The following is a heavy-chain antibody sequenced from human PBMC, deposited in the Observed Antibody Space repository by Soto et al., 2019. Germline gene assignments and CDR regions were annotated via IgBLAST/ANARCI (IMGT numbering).Heavy chain of an antibody. CDR3: AGGDYYYGMDV. V-gene: IGHV5-51*01. D-gene: IGHD3-16*01. J-gene: IGHJ6*02. CDR1: VYSFTSYW. Sequence: PGESLKISCKGSVYSFTSYWIGWVRQMPGKCLEWMAIIYPGESDTXXSPSFQGXXTMSAYKAINTXYLQWXSLKASDTAMYYCAGGDYYYGMDVWCQGTTVTVSS. CDR2: IYPGESDT.